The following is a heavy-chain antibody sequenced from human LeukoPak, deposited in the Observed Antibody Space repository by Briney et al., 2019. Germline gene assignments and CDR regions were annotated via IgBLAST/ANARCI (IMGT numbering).Heavy chain of an antibody. CDR3: AKRYGSGSYGDVVGFDY. J-gene: IGHJ4*02. CDR1: GFTFSTYW. CDR2: INPDGSGT. Sequence: PGGSLRLSCAASGFTFSTYWMHWVRQGPGKGLVWVSRINPDGSGTSHADSVKGRFTISRDNAKNTLYLQMNSLRAEDTAVYYCAKRYGSGSYGDVVGFDYWGQGTLVTVSS. D-gene: IGHD3-10*01. V-gene: IGHV3-74*01.